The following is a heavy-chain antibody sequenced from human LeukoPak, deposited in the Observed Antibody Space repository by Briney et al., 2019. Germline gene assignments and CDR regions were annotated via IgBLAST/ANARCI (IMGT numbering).Heavy chain of an antibody. CDR3: ARPRYGSGSLDS. V-gene: IGHV4-34*01. Sequence: KSSETLSLTCAVYGGSFSGHYWTWIRQPPGKGLEWIGEINHSGSTTYNPSLNSRVTISVDTSKNQFSQRLSSVTAADTAVYYCARPRYGSGSLDSWGQGTLVTVSS. CDR2: INHSGST. CDR1: GGSFSGHY. J-gene: IGHJ4*02. D-gene: IGHD3-10*01.